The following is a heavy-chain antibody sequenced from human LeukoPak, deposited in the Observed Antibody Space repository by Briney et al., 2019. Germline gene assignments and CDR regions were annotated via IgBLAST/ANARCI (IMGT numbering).Heavy chain of an antibody. V-gene: IGHV3-30*03. Sequence: AGGSLRLSCAASGFPFSSFGLPWVRQAPGKGLEWVGVISYDGSNKYYANSVKGRFTISRDNSKNTLYLQMNSLRAEYTAVYYCPRGLDDFWSGPLDYWGQGTLVTVSS. J-gene: IGHJ4*02. CDR3: PRGLDDFWSGPLDY. CDR2: ISYDGSNK. D-gene: IGHD3-3*01. CDR1: GFPFSSFG.